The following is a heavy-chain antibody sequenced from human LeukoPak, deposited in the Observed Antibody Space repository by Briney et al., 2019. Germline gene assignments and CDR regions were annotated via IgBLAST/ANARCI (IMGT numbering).Heavy chain of an antibody. CDR3: AKEIGRLGVPLYDY. J-gene: IGHJ4*02. CDR2: ISDNGGGP. CDR1: GFIFRDYA. Sequence: GGSLRLSCVVSGFIFRDYAMSWVRQAPGEGLEWVAGISDNGGGPYYADSLKGRFTISRDNSKNILYPQMNSLRAEDTAVYYCAKEIGRLGVPLYDYWGRGTLVTASS. V-gene: IGHV3-23*01. D-gene: IGHD3/OR15-3a*01.